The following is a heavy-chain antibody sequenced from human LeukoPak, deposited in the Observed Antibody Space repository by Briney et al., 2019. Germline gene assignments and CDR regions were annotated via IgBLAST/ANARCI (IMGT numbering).Heavy chain of an antibody. CDR2: IYYSGST. J-gene: IGHJ4*02. V-gene: IGHV4-39*01. Sequence: SQTLSLTCTVSGGSISSSSYYWGWIRQPPGKGLEWIGSIYYSGSTYHNPSLKSRVTISVDTSKNQLSLKLTSVTAADTAVYYCARHGGAAGGHWGQGTLVTVSS. CDR3: ARHGGAAGGH. D-gene: IGHD6-13*01. CDR1: GGSISSSSYY.